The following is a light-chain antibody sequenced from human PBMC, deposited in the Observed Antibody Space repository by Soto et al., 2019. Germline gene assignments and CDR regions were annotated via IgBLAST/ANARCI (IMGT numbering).Light chain of an antibody. CDR3: QQYGSSGT. CDR2: GAS. CDR1: QSVSSN. V-gene: IGKV3-20*01. Sequence: EIVMTQSPATLSVSPGERATLSCRASQSVSSNLAWYQQKPGQAPRLLIYGASNGATGIPDRFSGSGSGTDFTLTISRLEPEDFAVYYCQQYGSSGTFGQGTKVDI. J-gene: IGKJ1*01.